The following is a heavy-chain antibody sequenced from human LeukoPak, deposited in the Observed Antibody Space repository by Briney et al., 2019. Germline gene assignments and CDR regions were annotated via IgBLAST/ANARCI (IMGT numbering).Heavy chain of an antibody. CDR1: GYTFTGYY. CDR3: ATDLNYDILTGYYKQLGWYFVL. J-gene: IGHJ2*01. D-gene: IGHD3-9*01. V-gene: IGHV1-2*02. CDR2: INPNSGGT. Sequence: ASVKVSCKASGYTFTGYYMHWVRQAPGQGLEWMGWINPNSGGTNYAQKFQGRVTMTRDTSISTAYMELSRLRSDDTAVYYCATDLNYDILTGYYKQLGWYFVLWGRGTLVTVSS.